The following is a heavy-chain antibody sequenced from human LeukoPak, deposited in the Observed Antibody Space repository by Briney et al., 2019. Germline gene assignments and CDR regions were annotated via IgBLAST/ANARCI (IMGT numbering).Heavy chain of an antibody. CDR2: INHSGST. CDR3: ARGFRPGPRFGELYY. V-gene: IGHV4-34*01. J-gene: IGHJ4*02. D-gene: IGHD3-10*01. Sequence: SETLSLTCVVYGGSFSGYYWSWIRQPPGKGLEWIGEINHSGSTNYNPSLKSRVTISVDTSKNQFSLKLSSVTAADTAVYYCARGFRPGPRFGELYYWGQGTLVTVSS. CDR1: GGSFSGYY.